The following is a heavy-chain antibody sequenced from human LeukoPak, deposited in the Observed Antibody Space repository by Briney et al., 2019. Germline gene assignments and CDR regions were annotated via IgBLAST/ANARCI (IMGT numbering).Heavy chain of an antibody. Sequence: PGGSLRLSCAASGFTFSSYSMNWVRQAPGKGLEWVSSISSSSSYIYYADSVKGRFTISRDNAKNSLYLQMHSLRAEDTAVYYCARASYYDFWSGYYNYWGQGTLVTVSS. CDR2: ISSSSSYI. V-gene: IGHV3-21*01. J-gene: IGHJ4*02. CDR3: ARASYYDFWSGYYNY. D-gene: IGHD3-3*01. CDR1: GFTFSSYS.